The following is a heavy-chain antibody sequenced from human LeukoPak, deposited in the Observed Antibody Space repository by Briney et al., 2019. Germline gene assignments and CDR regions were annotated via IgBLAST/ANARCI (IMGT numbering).Heavy chain of an antibody. D-gene: IGHD1-1*01. CDR2: IRSKAYGGTT. Sequence: GGSLRLSCAVSGLSVSDNYMSWFRQAPGKGLEWVSFIRSKAYGGTTEDAASVKGRFTISRDDSKSIAYLQMNSLKTEDTAVYYCIRGGANSPFDYWGQGTLVTVSS. J-gene: IGHJ4*02. CDR3: IRGGANSPFDY. CDR1: GLSVSDNY. V-gene: IGHV3-49*03.